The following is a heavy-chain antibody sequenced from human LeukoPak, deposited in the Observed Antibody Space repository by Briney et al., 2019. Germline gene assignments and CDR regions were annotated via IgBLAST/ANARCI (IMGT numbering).Heavy chain of an antibody. J-gene: IGHJ3*02. D-gene: IGHD5-18*01. V-gene: IGHV3-30-3*01. CDR3: ARAVLDTAMVNAFDI. CDR1: GFTFSSYA. Sequence: GGSLRLSCAASGFTFSSYAMHWVRQATGKGLEWVAVISYDGSNKYYADSVKGRFTISRDNSKNTLYLQMNSLRAEDTAVYYCARAVLDTAMVNAFDIWGQGTMVTVSS. CDR2: ISYDGSNK.